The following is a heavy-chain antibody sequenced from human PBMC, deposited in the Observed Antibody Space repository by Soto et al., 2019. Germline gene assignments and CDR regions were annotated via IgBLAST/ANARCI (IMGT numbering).Heavy chain of an antibody. D-gene: IGHD5-12*01. CDR3: AQSNIDMDV. CDR1: GLTFSNSP. V-gene: IGHV3-23*01. Sequence: PGGSLRLSCAASGLTFSNSPMTWVRQAPGKGLECVSGISGSGHNTYYADSVKGRFTVSRDNSKNTLYLQMNSLKVEVTAVYYCAQSNIDMDVWGQGTTVTVSS. J-gene: IGHJ6*02. CDR2: ISGSGHNT.